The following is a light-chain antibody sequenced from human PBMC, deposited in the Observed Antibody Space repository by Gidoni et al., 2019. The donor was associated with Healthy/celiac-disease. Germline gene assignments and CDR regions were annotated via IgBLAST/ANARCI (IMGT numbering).Light chain of an antibody. V-gene: IGKV1-39*01. Sequence: DIQMTQSPSSLSASVGDRVTITCRASQSISSYLNWYQQKPGKAPKLLIYAASSLQIGVPSRFSGSGSGTDFTLTISSLQPEDFATYYCQQSYSTRWTFGRGTKVEIK. CDR1: QSISSY. CDR3: QQSYSTRWT. CDR2: AAS. J-gene: IGKJ1*01.